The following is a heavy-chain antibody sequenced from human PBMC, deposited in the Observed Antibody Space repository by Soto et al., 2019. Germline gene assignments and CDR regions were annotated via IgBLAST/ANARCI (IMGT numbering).Heavy chain of an antibody. CDR1: GFTFSSYA. Sequence: GGSLRLSCAASGFTFSSYAISWVRQAPGKGLEWVSTITGSGASTYYADSVKGRFTISRDNAKNSLYLQMNSLRAEDTALYYCAKDIMGYCSGGSCYFDYWGQGTLVTVSS. CDR2: ITGSGAST. V-gene: IGHV3-23*01. J-gene: IGHJ4*02. D-gene: IGHD2-15*01. CDR3: AKDIMGYCSGGSCYFDY.